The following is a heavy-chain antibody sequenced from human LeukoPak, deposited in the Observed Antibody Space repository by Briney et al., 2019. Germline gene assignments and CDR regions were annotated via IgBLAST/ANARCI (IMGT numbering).Heavy chain of an antibody. Sequence: SETLSLTCTVSGGSVSSGSYYWSWTRQPPGKGLEWIGYIYYSGSTNYNPSLKSRVTISVDTSKNQFSLKLSSVTAADTAVYYCARDEFSYFDYWGQGTLVTVSS. J-gene: IGHJ4*02. V-gene: IGHV4-61*01. CDR1: GGSVSSGSYY. CDR2: IYYSGST. CDR3: ARDEFSYFDY.